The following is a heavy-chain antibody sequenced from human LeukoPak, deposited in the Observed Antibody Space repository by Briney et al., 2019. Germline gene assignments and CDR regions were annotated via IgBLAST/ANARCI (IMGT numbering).Heavy chain of an antibody. V-gene: IGHV3-74*01. CDR1: GFTFTTFW. CDR3: AREGLSSSWDNWYFDL. J-gene: IGHJ2*01. D-gene: IGHD6-13*01. CDR2: INHDGSST. Sequence: GGSLRLSCATSGFTFTTFWMHWVRQAPGKGLVWVSRINHDGSSTNYADSVKGRFTISRENAKNSLYLQMNSLRDGDTAVYYCAREGLSSSWDNWYFDLWGRGTLVTVSS.